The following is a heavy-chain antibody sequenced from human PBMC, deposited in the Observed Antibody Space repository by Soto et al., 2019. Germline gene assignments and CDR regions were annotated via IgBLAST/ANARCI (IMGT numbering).Heavy chain of an antibody. CDR3: AGGLLRGPLDY. J-gene: IGHJ4*02. CDR2: IKHDGSAK. Sequence: GSLRLSCAASTFTFSTYWMSWVRQAPGKGLEWVANIKHDGSAKYYVDSVKGRFTIFRDDSKNTLYLQMNSLRAEDTAVYYCAGGLLRGPLDYCGPGTLVTVSS. D-gene: IGHD3-3*01. CDR1: TFTFSTYW. V-gene: IGHV3-7*03.